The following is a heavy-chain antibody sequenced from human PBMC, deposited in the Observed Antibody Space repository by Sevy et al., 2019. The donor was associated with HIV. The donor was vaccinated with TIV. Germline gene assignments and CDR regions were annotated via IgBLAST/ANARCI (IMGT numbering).Heavy chain of an antibody. CDR2: ISGLSNYI. V-gene: IGHV3-21*01. CDR3: ARGASSGWDYFDY. CDR1: GFTFSNYN. Sequence: GGSLRLSCAASGFTFSNYNINWVRQAPGKGLEWVSYISGLSNYIYYADSLGGRFTISRDNAKNSVYLQMNSLRTEDTAVHYCARGASSGWDYFDYWGQGTLVTVSS. J-gene: IGHJ4*02. D-gene: IGHD6-19*01.